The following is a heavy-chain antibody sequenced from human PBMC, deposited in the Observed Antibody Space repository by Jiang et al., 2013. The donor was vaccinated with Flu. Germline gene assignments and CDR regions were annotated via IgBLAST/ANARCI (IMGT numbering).Heavy chain of an antibody. V-gene: IGHV6-1*01. J-gene: IGHJ4*02. Sequence: SQTLSLTCAISGDSVSSNSAAWNWIRQSPSRGLEWLGRTYYRSKWYNDYAVSVKSRITISPDTSKNQFSLQLNSVTPEDTAVYYCTRYANTYGDYPLGFDYWGQGTLVAVS. CDR2: TYYRSKWYN. CDR3: TRYANTYGDYPLGFDY. D-gene: IGHD4-17*01. CDR1: GDSVSSNSAA.